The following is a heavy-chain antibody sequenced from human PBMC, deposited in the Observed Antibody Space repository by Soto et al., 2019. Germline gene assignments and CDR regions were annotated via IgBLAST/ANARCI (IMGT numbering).Heavy chain of an antibody. Sequence: EVQLLESGGGLVQPGGSLRLSCAASGFSMGSSAWSWVRQAPGKGLDWVSTIGGNGVTTFYADSAKGRFTISRDISRNTVFLQMSSLRAEDTALYYCAKSSRYCSGGGCFYYFDYWGQGTLVTVSS. CDR3: AKSSRYCSGGGCFYYFDY. J-gene: IGHJ4*02. V-gene: IGHV3-23*01. D-gene: IGHD2-15*01. CDR2: IGGNGVTT. CDR1: GFSMGSSA.